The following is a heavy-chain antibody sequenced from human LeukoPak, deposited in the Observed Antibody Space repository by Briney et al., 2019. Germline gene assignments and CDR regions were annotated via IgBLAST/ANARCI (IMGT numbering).Heavy chain of an antibody. J-gene: IGHJ4*02. CDR2: SGSGGST. CDR1: GFTFSSYA. Sequence: GESLRLSCAAAGFTFSSYAMTWVRQAPGKGLEWVSASGSGGSTYYADSVKGRFTISRDDSKNTLYLQINSLRAEDTAVYYCARTAMGDYVRFPNDYRSQGTLVTVSS. V-gene: IGHV3-23*01. CDR3: ARTAMGDYVRFPNDY. D-gene: IGHD4-17*01.